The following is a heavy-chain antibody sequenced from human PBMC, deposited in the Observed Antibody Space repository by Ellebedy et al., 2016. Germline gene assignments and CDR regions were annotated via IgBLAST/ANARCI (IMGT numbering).Heavy chain of an antibody. CDR1: GGSISSNH. D-gene: IGHD2-15*01. CDR2: TYKSGSI. J-gene: IGHJ4*02. CDR3: ARLGDGSYYDY. Sequence: SETLSLTCTVSGGSISSNHWSWIRQPPGKGPEWIGYTYKSGSINKSPSLKSRVTISLDTSENQFFLKVISVTAADTAVYYCARLGDGSYYDYWGQGILSPSPQ. V-gene: IGHV4-59*08.